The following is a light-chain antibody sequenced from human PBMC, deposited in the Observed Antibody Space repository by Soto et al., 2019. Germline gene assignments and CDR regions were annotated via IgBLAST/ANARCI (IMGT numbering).Light chain of an antibody. Sequence: DIQMTQSPSSLSASVGDRVTITCRANQSISSHLNWYQHKPGKAPQLLIYATSTLNGGVPSRFSGSGSGTDFTLTISSLQPEDCAPYYCQQSFTSLPFTFGPGTQVDLK. CDR2: ATS. CDR3: QQSFTSLPFT. J-gene: IGKJ3*01. CDR1: QSISSH. V-gene: IGKV1-39*01.